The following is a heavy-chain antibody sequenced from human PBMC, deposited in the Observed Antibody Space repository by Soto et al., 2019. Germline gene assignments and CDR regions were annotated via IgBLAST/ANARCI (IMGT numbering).Heavy chain of an antibody. CDR3: ARGQYSGSPDVAFDI. Sequence: GPSVKVSCKASGYTFTSYAMHWVRQAPGQRLEWMGWSNAGNGNTKYSQEFQGRVTITRDTSASTAYMELSSLRSEDMAVYYCARGQYSGSPDVAFDIWGQGTMVTVSS. V-gene: IGHV1-3*02. D-gene: IGHD1-26*01. CDR2: SNAGNGNT. J-gene: IGHJ3*02. CDR1: GYTFTSYA.